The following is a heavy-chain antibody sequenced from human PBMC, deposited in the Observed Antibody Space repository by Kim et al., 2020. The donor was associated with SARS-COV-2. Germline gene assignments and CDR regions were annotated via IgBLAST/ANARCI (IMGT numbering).Heavy chain of an antibody. J-gene: IGHJ4*02. D-gene: IGHD3-10*01. CDR3: VRGYGSGSHTPFDY. V-gene: IGHV3-9*01. Sequence: SLRLSCAASGFTFGDYAMHWVRQGPGKGLEWVSVISRNSGNIGYADSVKGRFTISRDNAKNTLYLQMNSLRAEDTALYYCVRGYGSGSHTPFDYWGQG. CDR2: ISRNSGNI. CDR1: GFTFGDYA.